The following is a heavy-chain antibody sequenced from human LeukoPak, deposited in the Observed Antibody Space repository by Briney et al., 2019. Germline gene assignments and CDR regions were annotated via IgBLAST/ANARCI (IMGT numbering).Heavy chain of an antibody. J-gene: IGHJ4*02. D-gene: IGHD3-10*01. CDR1: GYTFTSYY. CDR3: ARVSLLWFGDVDY. CDR2: INPSGGST. Sequence: GASVKVSCKASGYTFTSYYMHWVRQAPGQGLEWMGIINPSGGSTSYAQKFQGRVTMTRDTSTSTVYMELRSLRSDDTAVYYCARVSLLWFGDVDYWGQGTLVTVSS. V-gene: IGHV1-46*01.